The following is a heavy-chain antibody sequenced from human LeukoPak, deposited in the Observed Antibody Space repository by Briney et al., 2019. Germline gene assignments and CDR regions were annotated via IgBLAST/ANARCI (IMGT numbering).Heavy chain of an antibody. Sequence: GESLKISCKGSGYSFTSYWIGWVRQMPGKGLEWMGIIYPGDSDTRYSPSFQGQVTISADKSISTAYLQWSSLKASDTAMYYCARLDGSGWSNYYYHYGMDVWGQGTTVTVSS. V-gene: IGHV5-51*01. D-gene: IGHD6-19*01. CDR2: IYPGDSDT. CDR1: GYSFTSYW. CDR3: ARLDGSGWSNYYYHYGMDV. J-gene: IGHJ6*02.